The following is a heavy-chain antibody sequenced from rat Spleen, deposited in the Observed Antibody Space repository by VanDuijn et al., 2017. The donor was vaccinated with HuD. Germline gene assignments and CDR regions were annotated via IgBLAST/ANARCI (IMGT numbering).Heavy chain of an antibody. J-gene: IGHJ3*01. D-gene: IGHD1-11*01. V-gene: IGHV5-27*01. CDR2: ISTGGGST. CDR3: TSRGLNYGGYTDNWFAY. Sequence: EVQLVESGGGLVQPGRSLKLSCAASGFTFSNYYMAWVRQAPTKGLEWVAYISTGGGSTYYRDSVKGRFTISRDNAQNTLYLQMNSLRSEDTATYYCTSRGLNYGGYTDNWFAYWGQGTLVTVSS. CDR1: GFTFSNYY.